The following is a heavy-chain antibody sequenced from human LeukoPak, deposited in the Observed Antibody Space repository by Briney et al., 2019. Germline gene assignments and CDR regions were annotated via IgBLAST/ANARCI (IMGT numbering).Heavy chain of an antibody. V-gene: IGHV4-34*01. CDR3: ARDQRTIKEMATITRHIHHRPPLGY. CDR2: INHSGST. J-gene: IGHJ4*02. CDR1: GGSFSGYY. Sequence: SETLSLTCAVYGGSFSGYYWSWIRQPPGKGLAWIGEINHSGSTNYNPSLKSRVTISVDTSKNQFSLKLSSVTAADTAVYYCARDQRTIKEMATITRHIHHRPPLGYWGQGTLVTVSS. D-gene: IGHD5-24*01.